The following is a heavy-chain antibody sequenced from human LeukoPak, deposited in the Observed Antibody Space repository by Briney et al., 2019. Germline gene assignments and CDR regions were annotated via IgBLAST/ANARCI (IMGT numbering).Heavy chain of an antibody. V-gene: IGHV3-21*01. J-gene: IGHJ4*02. CDR2: ISSSSSYI. D-gene: IGHD3-22*01. Sequence: PWGSQSLSCAASGFTFSSYSMNWVRQAPGKGLEWVSSISSSSSYIYYADSVKGRFTISRDNAKNSLYLQMNSLRAEDTAVYYCARDTGDYYDSSGHYDYWGQGSLLTVPS. CDR1: GFTFSSYS. CDR3: ARDTGDYYDSSGHYDY.